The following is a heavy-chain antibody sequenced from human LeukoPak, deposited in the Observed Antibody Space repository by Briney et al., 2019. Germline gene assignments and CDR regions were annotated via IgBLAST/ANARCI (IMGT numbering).Heavy chain of an antibody. Sequence: PSETLSLTCTVSGGSVSDYYWSWIRQSPGKGLEWIGYLYYTGSTSYNPSLKSRVTISADTSKNQFSLKLNSVTAADTAVYYCARDLRLASFDYWGQGTLVTVSS. CDR1: GGSVSDYY. V-gene: IGHV4-59*02. CDR2: LYYTGST. J-gene: IGHJ4*02. D-gene: IGHD1-26*01. CDR3: ARDLRLASFDY.